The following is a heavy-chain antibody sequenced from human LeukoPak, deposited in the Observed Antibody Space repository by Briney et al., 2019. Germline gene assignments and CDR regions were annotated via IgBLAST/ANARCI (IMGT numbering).Heavy chain of an antibody. D-gene: IGHD2-2*01. CDR2: TCGTGDIT. CDR3: AKGRSVSCYGAMDV. V-gene: IGHV3-23*01. J-gene: IGHJ6*02. CDR1: GVTFSSSA. Sequence: GGSLRLSCATSGVTFSSSALNWVRQAAGKGLEWVSSTCGTGDITYYADSVKGRFTVSRDNSNNMLYLQMNSPRADDTAIYFCAKGRSVSCYGAMDVWGQGTTVIVSS.